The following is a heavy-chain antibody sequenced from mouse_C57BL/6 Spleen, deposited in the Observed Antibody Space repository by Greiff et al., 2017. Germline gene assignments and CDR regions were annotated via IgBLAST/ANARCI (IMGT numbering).Heavy chain of an antibody. CDR2: IHPSDSDT. V-gene: IGHV1-74*01. CDR1: GYTFTSYW. D-gene: IGHD2-3*01. CDR3: AIPIYDGYLYYAMDD. Sequence: QVQLKQPGAELVKPGASVKVSCKASGYTFTSYWMHWVKQRPGQGLEWIGRIHPSDSDTNYNQKFKGKATLTVDKSSSTAYMQLSSLTSEDSAVYYCAIPIYDGYLYYAMDDWGQGTSVTVSS. J-gene: IGHJ4*01.